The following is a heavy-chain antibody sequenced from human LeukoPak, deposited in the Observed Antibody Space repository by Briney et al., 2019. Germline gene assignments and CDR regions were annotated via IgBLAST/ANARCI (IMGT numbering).Heavy chain of an antibody. J-gene: IGHJ4*02. D-gene: IGHD3-10*02. CDR1: GFNFDRYT. CDR2: AGWAGGTT. V-gene: IGHV3-43*01. CDR3: AKELDTMFFDY. Sequence: DPGGSLRLSCATSGFNFDRYTIHWVRQAPGKGLEWVSLAGWAGGTTFYSDSVRGRFTISRGSGRKSVYLQMNSLTTDDTAFYFCAKELDTMFFDYWGQGALVTVSS.